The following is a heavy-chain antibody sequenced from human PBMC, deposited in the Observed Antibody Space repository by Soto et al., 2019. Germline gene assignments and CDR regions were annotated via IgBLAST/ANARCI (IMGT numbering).Heavy chain of an antibody. Sequence: LRLSCAASGFTFSTYPMHWVRQAPGKGLEWVAVISYDGSNKDYADSVKGRFTVSRDSSRNTLYLQMNSLRLDDTAVYYCVREGYCNGGSCSIFDYWGRGSLVTVSS. V-gene: IGHV3-30*04. CDR2: ISYDGSNK. D-gene: IGHD2-15*01. CDR1: GFTFSTYP. J-gene: IGHJ4*01. CDR3: VREGYCNGGSCSIFDY.